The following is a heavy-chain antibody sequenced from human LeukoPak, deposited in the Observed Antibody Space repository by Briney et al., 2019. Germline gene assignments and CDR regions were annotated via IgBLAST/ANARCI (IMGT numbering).Heavy chain of an antibody. D-gene: IGHD5-24*01. CDR1: GGSINNYY. CDR3: ARDAWSAYGHNYFQH. V-gene: IGHV4-59*01. Sequence: PSETLSLTCTVSGGSINNYYCNWLRQPPGKGLEWIGYISYSGSTNYNPSLKSRVTISVDTSMNQFSLRLTSVTATDTAVYYCARDAWSAYGHNYFQHWGQGTLLTVSS. CDR2: ISYSGST. J-gene: IGHJ1*01.